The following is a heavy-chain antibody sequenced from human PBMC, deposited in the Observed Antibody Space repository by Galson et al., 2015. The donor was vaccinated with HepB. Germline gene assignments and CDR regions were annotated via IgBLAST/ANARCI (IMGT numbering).Heavy chain of an antibody. Sequence: LSLTCTVSGGSISSYYWSWIRQPPGKGLEWIGYISYSGITNYSPSLKSRVTISVDTSKNQFSLKLSSVTAADTAVYYCARDGGYTSSYYYHYYGLDVWGQGTTVTVS. V-gene: IGHV4-59*01. CDR3: ARDGGYTSSYYYHYYGLDV. CDR1: GGSISSYY. J-gene: IGHJ6*02. CDR2: ISYSGIT. D-gene: IGHD6-6*01.